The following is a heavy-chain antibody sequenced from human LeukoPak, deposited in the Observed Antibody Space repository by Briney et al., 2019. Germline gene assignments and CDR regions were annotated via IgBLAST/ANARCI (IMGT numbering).Heavy chain of an antibody. CDR1: GFTFSSYG. J-gene: IGHJ4*02. Sequence: PGGSLRLSCAASGFTFSSYGMHWVRQAPGKGLEWVAVIWYDGSNKYYADSVKGRFTISRDNSKNTLYLQMNSLRAEDTAVYYCAKDKGQGEWLLGSPFDYWGQGTLVTVSS. D-gene: IGHD3-3*01. CDR3: AKDKGQGEWLLGSPFDY. V-gene: IGHV3-33*06. CDR2: IWYDGSNK.